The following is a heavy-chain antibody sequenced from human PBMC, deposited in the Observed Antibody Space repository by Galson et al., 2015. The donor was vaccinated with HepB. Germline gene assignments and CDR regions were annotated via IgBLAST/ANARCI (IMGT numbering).Heavy chain of an antibody. CDR2: ISYDGSNK. J-gene: IGHJ4*02. Sequence: SLRLSCAASGFTFSSYGMHWVRQAPGKGLEWVAVISYDGSNKYYADSVKGRFTISRDNSKNTLYLQMNSLRAEDTAVYYCAKSGNLVVGATPFDYWGQGTLVTVSS. D-gene: IGHD1-26*01. V-gene: IGHV3-30*18. CDR1: GFTFSSYG. CDR3: AKSGNLVVGATPFDY.